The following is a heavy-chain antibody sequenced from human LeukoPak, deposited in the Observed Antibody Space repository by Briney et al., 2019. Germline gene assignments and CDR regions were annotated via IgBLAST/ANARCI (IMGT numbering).Heavy chain of an antibody. D-gene: IGHD2-21*02. CDR1: GGSISSGGYS. Sequence: SQTLSLTCAVSGGSISSGGYSWSWIRQPPGKGLEWIGYIYHSGSTYYNPSLKSRVTISVDRPKNQFSLKLSSVTAADTAVYYCARGVVVTAMPTTYFDYWGQGTLVTVSS. V-gene: IGHV4-30-2*01. CDR2: IYHSGST. J-gene: IGHJ4*02. CDR3: ARGVVVTAMPTTYFDY.